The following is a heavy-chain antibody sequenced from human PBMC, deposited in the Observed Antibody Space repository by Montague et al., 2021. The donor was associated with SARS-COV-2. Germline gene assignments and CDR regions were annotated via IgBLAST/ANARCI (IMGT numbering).Heavy chain of an antibody. CDR2: VTTSWTT. CDR3: ARTPTRPLSLDS. V-gene: IGHV4-4*07. D-gene: IGHD6-6*01. CDR1: GGSITGFS. Sequence: SETLSLTCAVSGGSITGFSWSWVRQPAGKGLEWIGRVTTSWTTNXSPSLRSRVTMSVDTSKNQFSLNLNSVTAADTAIYYCARTPTRPLSLDSWGQGTLVTVSS. J-gene: IGHJ4*02.